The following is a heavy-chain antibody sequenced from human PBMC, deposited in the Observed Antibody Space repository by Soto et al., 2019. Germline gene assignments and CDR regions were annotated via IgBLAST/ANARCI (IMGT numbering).Heavy chain of an antibody. J-gene: IGHJ3*01. Sequence: PGGSLRLSCAVSGFTFSSYEMNWVRQAPGKGLEWVSYISSSGNTIYYGDSVEGRCTISRDNAKNSLYLQMNSLRAEDTAVYYCARHLNGIRAAFDLWGQGTMVTVSS. CDR3: ARHLNGIRAAFDL. CDR2: ISSSGNTI. V-gene: IGHV3-48*03. CDR1: GFTFSSYE.